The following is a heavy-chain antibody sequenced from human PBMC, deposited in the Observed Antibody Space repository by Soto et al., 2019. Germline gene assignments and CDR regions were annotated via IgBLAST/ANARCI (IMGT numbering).Heavy chain of an antibody. J-gene: IGHJ6*02. V-gene: IGHV3-21*01. CDR2: ISSSSSYI. D-gene: IGHD6-19*01. Sequence: SLRLSCAASGFTFSSYSMNWVRQAPGKGLEWVSSISSSSSYIYYADSVKGRFTISRDNAKNSLYLQMNSLRAEDTAVYYCARDGSGWYSAYYYGMDVWGQGTTVTVSS. CDR1: GFTFSSYS. CDR3: ARDGSGWYSAYYYGMDV.